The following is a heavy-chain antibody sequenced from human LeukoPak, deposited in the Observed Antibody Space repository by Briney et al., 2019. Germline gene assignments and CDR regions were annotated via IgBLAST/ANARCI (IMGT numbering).Heavy chain of an antibody. CDR1: GGSFSGYY. Sequence: SETLSLTCAVYGGSFSGYYWSWIRQPPGKGLEWIGEINHSGSTNYNPSLKSRVTISVDTSKNQFSLKLSSVTAADTAVYYCARRGIVVPAAIRRNWFDPWGQGTLVTVSS. J-gene: IGHJ5*02. CDR2: INHSGST. D-gene: IGHD2-2*02. CDR3: ARRGIVVPAAIRRNWFDP. V-gene: IGHV4-34*01.